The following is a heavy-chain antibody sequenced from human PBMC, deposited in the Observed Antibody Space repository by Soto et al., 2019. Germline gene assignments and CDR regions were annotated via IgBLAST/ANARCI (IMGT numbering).Heavy chain of an antibody. V-gene: IGHV4-59*01. CDR3: ARARNFLTGSYKGGFYYFDY. D-gene: IGHD3-9*01. J-gene: IGHJ4*02. CDR1: GGSNSSYY. Sequence: QVQLQESGPGLVKPAETLSLTCTVSGGSNSSYYWSWIRQSPGKGLAWIGYMSYSCSTTYNPSLKSRGTIALHTSNNQFSLDLNSVTDADTAVYYCARARNFLTGSYKGGFYYFDYWGQGTLVTVSS. CDR2: MSYSCST.